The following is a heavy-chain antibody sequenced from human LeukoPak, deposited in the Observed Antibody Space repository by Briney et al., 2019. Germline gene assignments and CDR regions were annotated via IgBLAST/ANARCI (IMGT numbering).Heavy chain of an antibody. CDR3: ARSPPAHYGSGSSLDC. D-gene: IGHD3-10*01. Sequence: GGSLRLSCAASGFTFSSYAMSWVRQAPGKGLEWVSGISGSGDNTYYADSVKGRFTISRDNSKNTLYVQVNSLGTEDTALYYCARSPPAHYGSGSSLDCWGQGTLVTVSS. V-gene: IGHV3-23*01. J-gene: IGHJ4*02. CDR2: ISGSGDNT. CDR1: GFTFSSYA.